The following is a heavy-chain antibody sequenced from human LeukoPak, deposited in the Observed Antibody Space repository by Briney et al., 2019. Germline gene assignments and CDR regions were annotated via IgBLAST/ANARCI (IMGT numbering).Heavy chain of an antibody. J-gene: IGHJ4*02. Sequence: GGSLRLSCAASGFTFSSYGMHWVRQAPGKGLEWVACIRHDGSNKYYADSVKGRFTISRDNSKNTLYLQMDSLRAEDTAVYYCARDESTVTTLDYWGQGTLVTVSS. V-gene: IGHV3-30*02. CDR1: GFTFSSYG. CDR3: ARDESTVTTLDY. D-gene: IGHD4-17*01. CDR2: IRHDGSNK.